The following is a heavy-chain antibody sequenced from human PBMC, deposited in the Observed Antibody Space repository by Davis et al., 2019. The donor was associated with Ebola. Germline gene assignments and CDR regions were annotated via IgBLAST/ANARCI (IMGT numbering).Heavy chain of an antibody. CDR1: GFTFSSFG. D-gene: IGHD4-17*01. J-gene: IGHJ5*02. CDR3: AKDRLGSATTVTTHWFDP. CDR2: ISNDGSND. V-gene: IGHV3-30*18. Sequence: GESLKISCAASGFTFSSFGMHWVRQAPGKGLEWVAIISNDGSNDFYADSVKGRFTISRDNSKNTRYLQMNSLRAEDTAVYYCAKDRLGSATTVTTHWFDPWGQGTLVTVSS.